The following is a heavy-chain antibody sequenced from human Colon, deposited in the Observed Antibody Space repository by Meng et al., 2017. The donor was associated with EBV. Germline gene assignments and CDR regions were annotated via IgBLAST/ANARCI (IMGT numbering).Heavy chain of an antibody. CDR1: GGSRSGAY. CDR3: ARRPTGIDY. J-gene: IGHJ4*02. CDR2: IIHGGSP. D-gene: IGHD2-8*02. V-gene: IGHV4-34*12. Sequence: VPLQPGGAGLLQPSGPLPRTCAANGGSRSGAYWNWIRQPPGKGLEWIGEIIHGGSPSYNPSLKSRVTISIDTSKNQLSLMLSSVTAADTAVYYCARRPTGIDYWGQGTLVTVSS.